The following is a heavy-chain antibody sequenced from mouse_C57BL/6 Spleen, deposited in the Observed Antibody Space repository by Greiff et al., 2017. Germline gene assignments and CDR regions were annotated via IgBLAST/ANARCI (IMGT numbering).Heavy chain of an antibody. J-gene: IGHJ2*01. CDR2: IHPNSGST. CDR1: GYTFTSYW. V-gene: IGHV1-64*01. CDR3: ARGVYYDYDGGDFDY. D-gene: IGHD2-4*01. Sequence: VQLQQSGAELVKPGASVKLSCKASGYTFTSYWMHWVKQRPGQGLEWIGMIHPNSGSTNYNEKFKSKATLTVDKSSSTAYMQLSSLTSEDSAVYYGARGVYYDYDGGDFDYWGQGTTLTVSS.